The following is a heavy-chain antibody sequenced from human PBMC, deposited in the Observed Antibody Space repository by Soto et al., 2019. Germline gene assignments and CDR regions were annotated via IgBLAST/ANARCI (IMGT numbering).Heavy chain of an antibody. CDR2: IYPSDSDT. Sequence: GESLKISCNGSGYNFACYWISWVGQMPGKGLELMGIIYPSDSDTRYRPSFQGQVTISADKSISSAYLQWSSLRASDTAMYYCARGGVSTRTFDSWGQGTPVTVSS. D-gene: IGHD3-3*01. CDR3: ARGGVSTRTFDS. V-gene: IGHV5-51*01. J-gene: IGHJ4*02. CDR1: GYNFACYW.